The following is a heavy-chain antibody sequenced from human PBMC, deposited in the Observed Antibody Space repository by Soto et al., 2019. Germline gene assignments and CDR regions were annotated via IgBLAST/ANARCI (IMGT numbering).Heavy chain of an antibody. D-gene: IGHD3-16*02. Sequence: QVHLVQSGTEVQKPGSSVKVSCKASGGTFSSSGFSWVRQAPGQGLEWMGMIVPSLDTTNYAQKFQARVTIPADEVTSTAYMELRSLRSADTAVYYCARWPQPRYTADPYAVDVWGQGTRVIVSS. V-gene: IGHV1-69*11. CDR3: ARWPQPRYTADPYAVDV. CDR2: IVPSLDTT. J-gene: IGHJ6*02. CDR1: GGTFSSSG.